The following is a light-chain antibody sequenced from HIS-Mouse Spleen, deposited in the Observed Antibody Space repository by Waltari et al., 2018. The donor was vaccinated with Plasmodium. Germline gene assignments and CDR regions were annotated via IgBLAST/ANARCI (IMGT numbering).Light chain of an antibody. CDR3: CSYAGSYTWV. CDR2: DVS. J-gene: IGLJ3*02. V-gene: IGLV2-11*01. CDR1: SSDVGGYNY. Sequence: QSALTQPRSVSGSPGQSVTISCTGTSSDVGGYNYVSWYQQHPGKAPKLMIYDVSKLPSGVPVRFSGSKSGTTASLTISGLQAEDEADYYCCSYAGSYTWVFGGGTKLTVL.